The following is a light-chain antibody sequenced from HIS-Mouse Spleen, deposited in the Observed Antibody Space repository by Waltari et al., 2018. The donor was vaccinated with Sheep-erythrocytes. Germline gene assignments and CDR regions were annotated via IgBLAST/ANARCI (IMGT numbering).Light chain of an antibody. Sequence: AIQLTQSPSSLSASVGDSVTITCRASQVISSALAWDQQKPGKAPKLLIYDASSLESAVPSRFSGSGSGTDFTLTLSSLKTEDFATYCCQQFNSYLYTFGHGTKLEIK. J-gene: IGKJ2*01. CDR1: QVISSA. CDR3: QQFNSYLYT. V-gene: IGKV1-13*02. CDR2: DAS.